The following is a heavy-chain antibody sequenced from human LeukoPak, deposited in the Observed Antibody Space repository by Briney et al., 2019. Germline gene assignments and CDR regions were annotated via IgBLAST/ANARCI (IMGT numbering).Heavy chain of an antibody. D-gene: IGHD6-13*01. CDR3: ARGIGPLVRCFNY. Sequence: PSETLSLTCAVYGGAFSGYYWSWIRQRPGKGMEWIGEINHSGSTNYNPSLKSRVTISVDTSKNQFSLKLSSVTAADTAVYYCARGIGPLVRCFNYWGQGTLVTVSS. CDR2: INHSGST. V-gene: IGHV4-34*01. J-gene: IGHJ4*02. CDR1: GGAFSGYY.